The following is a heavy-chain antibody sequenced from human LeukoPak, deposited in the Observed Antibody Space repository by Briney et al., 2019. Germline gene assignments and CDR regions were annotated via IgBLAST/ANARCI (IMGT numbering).Heavy chain of an antibody. CDR1: GGSISSSSYY. CDR3: ARGDYDYVWGSYRYTGFNWFDP. Sequence: SETLSLTCTVSGGSISSSSYYWGWIRQPPGKGLEWIGSIYYSGSTYYNPSLKSRVTISVDTSKNQFSLKLSSVTAADTAVYYCARGDYDYVWGSYRYTGFNWFDPWGQGTLVTVSS. J-gene: IGHJ5*02. V-gene: IGHV4-39*07. CDR2: IYYSGST. D-gene: IGHD3-16*02.